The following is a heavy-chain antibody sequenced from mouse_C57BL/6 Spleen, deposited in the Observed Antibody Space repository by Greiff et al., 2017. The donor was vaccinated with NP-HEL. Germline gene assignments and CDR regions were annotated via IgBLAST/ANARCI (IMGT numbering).Heavy chain of an antibody. D-gene: IGHD1-1*01. CDR2: ISYSGST. Sequence: EVQLVESGPGMVKPSQSLSLTCTVTGYSITSGYDWHWIRHFPGNKLEWMGYISYSGSTNYNPSLKSRISITHDTSKNHFFLKLNSVTTEDTATYYCARGGVDGSSLFDYWGQGTTLTVSS. J-gene: IGHJ2*01. CDR3: ARGGVDGSSLFDY. V-gene: IGHV3-1*01. CDR1: GYSITSGYD.